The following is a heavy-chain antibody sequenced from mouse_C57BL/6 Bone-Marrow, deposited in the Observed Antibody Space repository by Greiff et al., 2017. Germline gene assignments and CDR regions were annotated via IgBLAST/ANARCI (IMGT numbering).Heavy chain of an antibody. CDR3: ARGVFYY. V-gene: IGHV5-4*03. CDR2: ISDGGSYT. J-gene: IGHJ2*01. CDR1: GFTFSSYA. Sequence: EVNVVESGGGLVKPGGSLKLSCAASGFTFSSYAMSWVRQTPEKRLEWVATISDGGSYTYYPDNVKGRVTISRDNAKNNLYLQMSHLKSEDTAMYYCARGVFYYWGQGTTLTVSS.